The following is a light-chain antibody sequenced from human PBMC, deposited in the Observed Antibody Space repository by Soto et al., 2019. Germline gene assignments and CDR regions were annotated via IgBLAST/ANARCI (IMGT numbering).Light chain of an antibody. CDR1: QGIRND. V-gene: IGKV1-6*01. Sequence: AIQMTQSPSSLSASVGDRVTITCRASQGIRNDLGWYQQKPEKAPKLLIYAASSLQSGVPSRFSGSGSGTDFTLTISRLQPEDFATYYCLQDYNYPLTFGGGTKVEIK. CDR3: LQDYNYPLT. J-gene: IGKJ4*01. CDR2: AAS.